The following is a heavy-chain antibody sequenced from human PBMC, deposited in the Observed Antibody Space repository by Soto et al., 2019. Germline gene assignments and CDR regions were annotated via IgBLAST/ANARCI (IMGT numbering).Heavy chain of an antibody. V-gene: IGHV6-1*01. Sequence: SQTLSLTCFISWDSVSSNSAAWNWIRQSPSRGLEWLGRTYYRSKWYNDYAVSVKSRITINPDTSKNQFSLQLNSVTPEDTAVYYCARTGVGQSGWLQYTDYWGQGTLVTVSS. J-gene: IGHJ4*02. CDR1: WDSVSSNSAA. CDR2: TYYRSKWYN. D-gene: IGHD5-12*01. CDR3: ARTGVGQSGWLQYTDY.